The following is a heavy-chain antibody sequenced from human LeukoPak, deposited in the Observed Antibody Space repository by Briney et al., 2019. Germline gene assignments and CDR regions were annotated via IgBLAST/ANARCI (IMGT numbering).Heavy chain of an antibody. J-gene: IGHJ4*02. D-gene: IGHD6-13*01. CDR1: GGSFSGYY. V-gene: IGHV4-34*01. CDR3: ARGIAAADY. Sequence: SETLSLTCAVYGGSFSGYYWSWIRQPPGKGLEWIGEIDHSGSTNYNPSLKSRATISVDTSKNQFSLKLSSVTAADTAVYYCARGIAAADYWGLGTLVTVSS. CDR2: IDHSGST.